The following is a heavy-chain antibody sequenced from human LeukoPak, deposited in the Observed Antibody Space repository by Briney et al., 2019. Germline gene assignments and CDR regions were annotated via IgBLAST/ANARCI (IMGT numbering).Heavy chain of an antibody. D-gene: IGHD4-17*01. V-gene: IGHV4-61*02. CDR1: GGSISSGSYY. CDR3: ARRQRNDYGDYPTFDY. CDR2: IYNSGST. Sequence: SETLSLTCTVSGGSISSGSYYWSWIRQPAGKGLEWIGRIYNSGSTNYNPSLKSRVTISIDTSKNQFSLKLSSVTAADTAVYYCARRQRNDYGDYPTFDYWGQGTLVTVSS. J-gene: IGHJ4*02.